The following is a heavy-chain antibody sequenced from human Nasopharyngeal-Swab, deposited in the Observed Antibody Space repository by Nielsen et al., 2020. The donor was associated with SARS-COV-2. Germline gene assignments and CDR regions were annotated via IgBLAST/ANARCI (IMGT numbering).Heavy chain of an antibody. J-gene: IGHJ4*02. D-gene: IGHD1-26*01. Sequence: GESLKISCAAPGFTFSGSAMHWVRQASGKGLEWVGRIRSKANSYATAYAASVKGRFTISRDDSNNTAYLQMNSLKTEDTAVYYCTRATATTGSYCWGQGTLVTVSS. CDR2: IRSKANSYAT. CDR3: TRATATTGSYC. V-gene: IGHV3-73*01. CDR1: GFTFSGSA.